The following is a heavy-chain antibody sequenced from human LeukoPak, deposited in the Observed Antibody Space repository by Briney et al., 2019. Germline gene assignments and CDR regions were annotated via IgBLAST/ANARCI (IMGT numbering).Heavy chain of an antibody. CDR1: GGSFSGRY. D-gene: IGHD4-17*01. J-gene: IGHJ2*01. CDR3: AQHGEFYFDI. Sequence: SETLSLTCAVFGGSFSGRYWSWVRQPPGKGLEWIGQIHHGRGTSYNSSLRSRVTMAVDTSKNQFSLKLSSVTAADTAVYYCAQHGEFYFDIWGRGTLVTVSS. CDR2: IHHGRGT. V-gene: IGHV4-34*01.